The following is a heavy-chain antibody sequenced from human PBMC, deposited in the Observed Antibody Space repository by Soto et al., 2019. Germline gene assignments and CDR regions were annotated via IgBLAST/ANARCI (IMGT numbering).Heavy chain of an antibody. J-gene: IGHJ4*02. D-gene: IGHD2-21*01. CDR2: IYYSGST. CDR3: AGARDQDMLLGL. V-gene: IGHV4-39*01. Sequence: QLQLQESGPGLVKPSETLSLTCTVSGGSITSSSYYWGWIRQPPGKGLEWIGSIYYSGSTYYNPPINGRVNLPVDTPEHQFGLKLSTVTAAATAGYYCAGARDQDMLLGLWSQGTLVTVAS. CDR1: GGSITSSSYY.